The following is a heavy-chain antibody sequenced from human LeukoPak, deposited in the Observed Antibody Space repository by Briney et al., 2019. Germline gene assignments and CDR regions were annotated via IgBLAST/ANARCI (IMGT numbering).Heavy chain of an antibody. CDR3: AKVRRLGWRVSYYYYYMDV. CDR2: ISGSGGST. D-gene: IGHD3-16*01. CDR1: GFTFSSYG. J-gene: IGHJ6*03. V-gene: IGHV3-23*01. Sequence: PGGSLRLSCAASGFTFSSYGMSWVRQAPGKGLEWVSAISGSGGSTYYADSVKGRFTISRDNSKNTLYLQMNSLRAEDTAVYYCAKVRRLGWRVSYYYYYMDVWGKGTTVTISS.